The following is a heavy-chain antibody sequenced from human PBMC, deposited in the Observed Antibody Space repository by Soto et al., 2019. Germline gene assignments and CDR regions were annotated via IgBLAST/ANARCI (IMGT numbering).Heavy chain of an antibody. CDR3: AKQSSYYYDSSGYFAY. Sequence: GGSLRLYRAASGFTFSSYAMGWVRQAPGKGLEWVSAISGSGGSTYYADSVKGRSTISRHNSKNTLYLQMNSLRAEDTAVYYCAKQSSYYYDSSGYFAYWGQGTLVTVPQ. CDR1: GFTFSSYA. V-gene: IGHV3-23*01. D-gene: IGHD3-22*01. CDR2: ISGSGGST. J-gene: IGHJ4*02.